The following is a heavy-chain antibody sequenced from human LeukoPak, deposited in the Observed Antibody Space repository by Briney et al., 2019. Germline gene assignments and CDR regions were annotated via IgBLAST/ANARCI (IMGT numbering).Heavy chain of an antibody. CDR1: GGSISSSSYY. J-gene: IGHJ1*01. D-gene: IGHD6-13*01. CDR3: ARAWIAAAGTVYFQH. Sequence: PSETLSLTCTVSGGSISSSSYYWGWIRQPPGKGLEWIGSIYYSGSTYYNPSLKSRVTISVDTSKNQFSLKLSSVTAADTAVYYCARAWIAAAGTVYFQHWGQSTLVTVSS. V-gene: IGHV4-39*07. CDR2: IYYSGST.